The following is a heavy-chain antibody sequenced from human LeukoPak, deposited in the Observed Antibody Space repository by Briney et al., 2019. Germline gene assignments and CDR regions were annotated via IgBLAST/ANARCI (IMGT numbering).Heavy chain of an antibody. J-gene: IGHJ4*02. CDR2: ISGNDGDT. CDR1: GYPFTTDG. Sequence: ASVKVSCKASGYPFTTDGLSWVRQAPGQGLECRGQISGNDGDTKYAQKFQGRLPMTTDIATRTAYMELTSLRSDDTAVYYCARDVRDFWSGFDYWGQGTLVTVSP. CDR3: ARDVRDFWSGFDY. D-gene: IGHD3-3*01. V-gene: IGHV1-18*01.